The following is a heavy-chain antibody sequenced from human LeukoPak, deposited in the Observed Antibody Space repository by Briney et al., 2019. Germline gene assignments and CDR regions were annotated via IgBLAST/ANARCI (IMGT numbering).Heavy chain of an antibody. CDR3: ARAGEKALLPAWSAP. J-gene: IGHJ5*02. V-gene: IGHV3-21*01. CDR2: ISSSSSYI. Sequence: GSLRLSCAASGFTFSNFTMNWVRQAPGKGLEWVSSISSSSSYIYYADSVKGRFTISRDNAKNSLYMQMNSLRAEDTAVYYCARAGEKALLPAWSAPWGKETLVTVSS. CDR1: GFTFSNFT.